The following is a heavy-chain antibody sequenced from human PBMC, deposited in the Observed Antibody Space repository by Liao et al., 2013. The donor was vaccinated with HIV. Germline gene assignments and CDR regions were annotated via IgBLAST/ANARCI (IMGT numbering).Heavy chain of an antibody. J-gene: IGHJ4*02. CDR3: AGEVVVRGIDY. CDR2: IYTSGST. Sequence: QVQLQESGPGLVKPSQTLSLTCTVSGGSINSGSYYWTWIRQPAGKGLEWIGHIYTSGSTNYNPSLKNRVTISVDTSKNQFSLKLSSVTAADTAVYYCAGEVVVRGIDYWGQGTLVTVSS. V-gene: IGHV4-61*02. D-gene: IGHD2-15*01. CDR1: GGSINSGSYY.